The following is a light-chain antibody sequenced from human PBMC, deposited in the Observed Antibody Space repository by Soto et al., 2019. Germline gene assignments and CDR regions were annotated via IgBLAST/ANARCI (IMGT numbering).Light chain of an antibody. CDR2: GNS. CDR3: QSYDSSLSFYV. Sequence: QSVLTQPPSVSGPPGQRVTISCTGSSSNIGAGYDVHWYQQLPGTVPKLLIYGNSNRPSGVPDRFSGSKSGTSASLAITGLQAEDEADYYCQSYDSSLSFYVFGTGTKVTVL. J-gene: IGLJ1*01. CDR1: SSNIGAGYD. V-gene: IGLV1-40*01.